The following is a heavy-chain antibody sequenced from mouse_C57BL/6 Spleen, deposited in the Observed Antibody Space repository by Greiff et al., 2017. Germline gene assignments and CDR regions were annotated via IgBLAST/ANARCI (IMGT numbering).Heavy chain of an antibody. CDR2: ISSGSGTI. CDR3: ARMGITTLVATGRYYIDY. CDR1: GFTFSDYG. D-gene: IGHD1-1*01. J-gene: IGHJ2*01. V-gene: IGHV5-17*01. Sequence: EVKLVESGGGLVKPGGSLKLSCAASGFTFSDYGMHWVRQAPGKGLEWVAYISSGSGTIYYADTVKGRFNLSGDTAKNSLFLQMTGLRSEDAAMYYCARMGITTLVATGRYYIDYWGQGTTVTVSS.